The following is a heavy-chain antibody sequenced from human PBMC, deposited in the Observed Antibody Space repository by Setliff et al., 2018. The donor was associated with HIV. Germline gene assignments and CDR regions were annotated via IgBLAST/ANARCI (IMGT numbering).Heavy chain of an antibody. V-gene: IGHV3-64D*09. CDR1: EFTFSSYA. D-gene: IGHD4-17*01. CDR2: ISSNGGST. J-gene: IGHJ6*03. CDR3: VKARVDGDYYYYYYMDV. Sequence: GGSLRLSCSASEFTFSSYAMHWVRQAPGKGLEYVSAISSNGGSTYYADSVKGRFTISRDNSKNTLYLQMSSLRAEDTAVYYCVKARVDGDYYYYYYMDVWGKGTTVTVSS.